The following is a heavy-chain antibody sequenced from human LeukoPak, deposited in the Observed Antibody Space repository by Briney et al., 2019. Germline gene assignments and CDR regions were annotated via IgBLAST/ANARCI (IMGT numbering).Heavy chain of an antibody. D-gene: IGHD6-6*01. Sequence: SETLSLTCTVSGGSISTYYWSWIRQPPGKGLEWIGSIYYSGSTYYNPSLKSRVTISVDTSKNQFSLKLSSVTAADTAVYYCVKPIEYSSSGSDYWGQGTLVTVSS. CDR3: VKPIEYSSSGSDY. V-gene: IGHV4-59*12. CDR2: IYYSGST. J-gene: IGHJ4*02. CDR1: GGSISTYY.